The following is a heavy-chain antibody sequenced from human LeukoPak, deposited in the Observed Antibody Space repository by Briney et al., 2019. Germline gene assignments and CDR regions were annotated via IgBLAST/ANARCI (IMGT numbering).Heavy chain of an antibody. Sequence: SETLSLTCTVSGGSISSYYWSWIRQPPGKGLEWIGYIYYSGSTNYNPPLKSRVTISVDTSKNQFSLKLSSVTAADTAVYYCARDSRRGYSKEREFDYWGQGTLVTVSS. CDR2: IYYSGST. V-gene: IGHV4-59*01. J-gene: IGHJ4*02. CDR3: ARDSRRGYSKEREFDY. D-gene: IGHD5-18*01. CDR1: GGSISSYY.